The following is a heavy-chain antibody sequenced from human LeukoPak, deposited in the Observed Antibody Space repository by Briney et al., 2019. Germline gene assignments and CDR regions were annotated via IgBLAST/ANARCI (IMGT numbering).Heavy chain of an antibody. CDR1: GGSISSGSYY. CDR2: IYTSGST. V-gene: IGHV4-61*02. Sequence: PSQTLSLTCTVSGGSISSGSYYWSWIRQPAGEGLEWIGRIYTSGSTNYNPSLESRVTISIDTSKNQFSLKLSSVTAADTAVYYCARDTVDVWSGYFHYWGQGTLVTVSS. CDR3: ARDTVDVWSGYFHY. J-gene: IGHJ4*02. D-gene: IGHD3-3*01.